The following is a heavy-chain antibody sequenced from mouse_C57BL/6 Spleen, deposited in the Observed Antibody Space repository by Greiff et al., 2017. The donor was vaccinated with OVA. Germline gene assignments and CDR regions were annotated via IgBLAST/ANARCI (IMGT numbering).Heavy chain of an antibody. D-gene: IGHD1-1*01. CDR2: ISSGGDYI. CDR3: TRDQGDYYGSSPGFAY. J-gene: IGHJ3*01. CDR1: GFTFSSYA. V-gene: IGHV5-9-1*02. Sequence: EVQLVESGAGLVKPGGSLKLSCAASGFTFSSYAMSWVRQTPEKRLEWVAYISSGGDYIYYADTVKGRFTISRDNARNTLYLQMSSLKSEDTAMYYCTRDQGDYYGSSPGFAYWGQGTLVTVSA.